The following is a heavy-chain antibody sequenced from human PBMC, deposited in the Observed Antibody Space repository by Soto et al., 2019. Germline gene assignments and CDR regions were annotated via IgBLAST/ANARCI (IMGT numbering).Heavy chain of an antibody. Sequence: QVQVVQSGDEVKKPGASVKVSCKASGYTFTNYGFSWVRQAPGQGLEWMGWISGYNGNTKYAEKFQGRVTMTTDTSTSRAHMELRSLRSDDTAVYYCAREGQATYYYSGMDVWGQGTAVTVSS. J-gene: IGHJ6*02. V-gene: IGHV1-18*01. CDR3: AREGQATYYYSGMDV. CDR1: GYTFTNYG. CDR2: ISGYNGNT.